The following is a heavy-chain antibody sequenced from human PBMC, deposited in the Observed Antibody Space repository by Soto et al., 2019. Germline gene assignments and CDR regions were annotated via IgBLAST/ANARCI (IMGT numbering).Heavy chain of an antibody. J-gene: IGHJ3*01. D-gene: IGHD2-15*01. Sequence: QVLLVQSGAEEKKPGASVKVSCKASGYMFSSYVMHWVRQAPGQRLEWMGWINAGNGHTEYSQKFQGRVTIKSDTXEXXAYLELRSLRFEDTAVYFCARDCSGATCYVGAFDFWGQGTKVIVSS. V-gene: IGHV1-3*05. CDR3: ARDCSGATCYVGAFDF. CDR2: INAGNGHT. CDR1: GYMFSSYV.